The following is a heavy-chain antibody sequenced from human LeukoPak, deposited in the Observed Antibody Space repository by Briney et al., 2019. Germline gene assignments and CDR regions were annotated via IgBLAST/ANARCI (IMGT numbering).Heavy chain of an antibody. CDR1: GGSSSSSRYY. J-gene: IGHJ4*02. CDR3: ASLYSGYDWYFDY. V-gene: IGHV4-39*01. CDR2: IYYSGST. Sequence: KPSETLSLTCTVSGGSSSSSRYYWGWIRQPPGKGLEWIGSIYYSGSTYYNPSLKSRVTISVDTSKNQFSLKLSSVTAADTAVYYCASLYSGYDWYFDYWGQGTLVTVSS. D-gene: IGHD5-12*01.